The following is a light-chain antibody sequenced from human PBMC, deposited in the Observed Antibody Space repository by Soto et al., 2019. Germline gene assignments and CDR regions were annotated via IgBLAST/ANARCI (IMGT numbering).Light chain of an antibody. J-gene: IGKJ1*01. CDR1: QSVSSSS. CDR2: GAS. Sequence: PVERATLSCRASQSVSSSSLAWYQQKRGQAPRLLIHGASSRATGIPDRFRGSGSGTDFTLTISRLEPEDFAVYYCQQYGGSPRTFGQGTKVDI. CDR3: QQYGGSPRT. V-gene: IGKV3-20*01.